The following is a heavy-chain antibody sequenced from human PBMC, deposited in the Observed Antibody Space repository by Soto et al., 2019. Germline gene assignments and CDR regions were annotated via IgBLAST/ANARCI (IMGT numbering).Heavy chain of an antibody. CDR2: IHNGGST. V-gene: IGHV4-59*11. J-gene: IGHJ5*02. Sequence: SETLSLTCTVSGGSISDHYYMWIRQSPGKGLEYIGYIHNGGSTNYNPSLKSRVIISVDTSKNQFSLKLTSVTAADTAVYFCARVVGNWFDPWGQGTLVTVSS. CDR3: ARVVGNWFDP. CDR1: GGSISDHY.